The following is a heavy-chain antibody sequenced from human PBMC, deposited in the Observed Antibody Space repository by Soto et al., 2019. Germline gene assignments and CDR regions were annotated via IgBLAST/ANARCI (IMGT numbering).Heavy chain of an antibody. Sequence: SETLSLTCTVSGGSISSYYWSWIRQPPGKGLEWIGYIYYSGSTNYNPSLKSRVTISVDTSKNQFSLKLSSVTAADTAVYYCARLSGLQRVPGRMAWFDSWGQGTLVTVSS. D-gene: IGHD6-13*01. J-gene: IGHJ5*01. CDR2: IYYSGST. CDR1: GGSISSYY. CDR3: ARLSGLQRVPGRMAWFDS. V-gene: IGHV4-59*01.